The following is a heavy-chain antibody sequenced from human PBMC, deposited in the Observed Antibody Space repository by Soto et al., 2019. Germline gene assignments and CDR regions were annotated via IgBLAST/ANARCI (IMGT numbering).Heavy chain of an antibody. CDR1: GFTFSSYA. V-gene: IGHV3-23*01. J-gene: IGHJ6*02. Sequence: GGSLRLSCAASGFTFSSYAMSWVRQAPGKGLEWVSAISGSGGSTHYADSVKGRFTISRDNSKNTLYLQMNSLRAEDTAVYYCASTFGELLPIGGTDIYYYYGMDVWGQGTTVTVSS. CDR3: ASTFGELLPIGGTDIYYYYGMDV. CDR2: ISGSGGST. D-gene: IGHD3-10*01.